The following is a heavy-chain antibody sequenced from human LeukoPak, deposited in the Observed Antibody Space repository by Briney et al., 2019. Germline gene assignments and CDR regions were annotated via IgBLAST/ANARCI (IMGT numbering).Heavy chain of an antibody. J-gene: IGHJ3*02. Sequence: PSETLSLTCTVSGGSISSSSYYWGWIRQPPGKGLEWIGSIYYSGSTYYNPSLKSRVTISIDTSKNHFSLKLSSVTAADTAVYYCARGGAVNAFDIWGQGTRVTVSS. CDR1: GGSISSSSYY. V-gene: IGHV4-39*02. D-gene: IGHD6-19*01. CDR3: ARGGAVNAFDI. CDR2: IYYSGST.